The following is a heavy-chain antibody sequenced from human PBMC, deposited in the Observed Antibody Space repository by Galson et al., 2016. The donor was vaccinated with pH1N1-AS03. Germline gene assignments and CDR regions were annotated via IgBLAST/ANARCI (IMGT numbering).Heavy chain of an antibody. Sequence: SAKVPCKASGYTFTNYPVHWVRQDPGQRLEWMGWINADNRDTNYSHNFQDRVTITRDTFTNTAYLELTTLTSADTAVYYCARSKYESCVGDYWGQGTLVSVSS. CDR1: GYTFTNYP. CDR2: INADNRDT. CDR3: ARSKYESCVGDY. J-gene: IGHJ4*02. D-gene: IGHD4-11*01. V-gene: IGHV1-3*01.